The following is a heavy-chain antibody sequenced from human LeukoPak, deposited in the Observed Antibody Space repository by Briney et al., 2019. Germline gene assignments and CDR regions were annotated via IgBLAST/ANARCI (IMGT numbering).Heavy chain of an antibody. V-gene: IGHV1-2*02. CDR3: ASLAMSCSSTSCYTSYYMDV. CDR2: INPNSGGT. CDR1: GYTFTGYY. Sequence: GASVKVSCKASGYTFTGYYMHWVRQAPGQGLEWMGWINPNSGGTNYAQKFQGRVTMTRDTSISTAYMELSRLRSDDTAVYYCASLAMSCSSTSCYTSYYMDVWGKGTTVTVSS. D-gene: IGHD2-2*02. J-gene: IGHJ6*03.